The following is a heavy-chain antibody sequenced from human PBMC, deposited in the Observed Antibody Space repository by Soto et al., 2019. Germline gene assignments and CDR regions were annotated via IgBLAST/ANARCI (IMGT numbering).Heavy chain of an antibody. Sequence: GGSLRLSCEASGFSFRNYTMNWARQAPGKGLEWVSSIRSNTDYIYYADSVKGRFTISRDNAKNSVSLQMNSLRADDTGVYYCARRPENFWSGYPEAFDYWGPGTLVTVSS. CDR3: ARRPENFWSGYPEAFDY. CDR2: IRSNTDYI. V-gene: IGHV3-21*03. D-gene: IGHD3-3*01. CDR1: GFSFRNYT. J-gene: IGHJ4*02.